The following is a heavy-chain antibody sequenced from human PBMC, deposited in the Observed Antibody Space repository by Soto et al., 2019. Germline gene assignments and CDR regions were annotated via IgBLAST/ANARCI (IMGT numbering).Heavy chain of an antibody. CDR3: ATRQRSTQSHDY. CDR2: INHSGST. V-gene: IGHV4-34*01. CDR1: GGSFSGYY. Sequence: PSETLSLTCAVYGGSFSGYYWSWIRQPPGKGLEWIGEINHSGSTNYNPSLKSRVTISVDTSKNQFSLKLSSVTAADTAVYYCATRQRSTQSHDYWGQGTLVTVSS. J-gene: IGHJ4*02. D-gene: IGHD1-1*01.